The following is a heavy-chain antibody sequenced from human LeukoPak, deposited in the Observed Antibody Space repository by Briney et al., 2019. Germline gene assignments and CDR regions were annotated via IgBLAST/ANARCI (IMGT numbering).Heavy chain of an antibody. Sequence: PGGSLRLSCAVSGFIFNNYAMSWVRQAPGKGLEWVSTTSGSGANIYYADSVKGRFTISRDNSKSTLYLQVDSLRAEDTAVYYCAKCGSGSYYLFDYWGQGTLVAVSS. CDR2: TSGSGANI. CDR1: GFIFNNYA. J-gene: IGHJ4*02. V-gene: IGHV3-23*01. CDR3: AKCGSGSYYLFDY. D-gene: IGHD3-10*01.